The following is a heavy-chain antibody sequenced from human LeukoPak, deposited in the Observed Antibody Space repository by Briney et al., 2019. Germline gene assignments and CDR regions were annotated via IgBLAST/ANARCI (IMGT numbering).Heavy chain of an antibody. CDR2: ISGSSNYI. J-gene: IGHJ3*02. V-gene: IGHV3-21*01. CDR1: GFTFSNND. Sequence: GGSLRLSCAASGFTFSNNDMNWVRQAPGKGLEWVSSISGSSNYIYYADSVKGRFTISRDNAKNSLYLQMNSLRAEDTAVYYCAREGCSGTSCYGVDAFDIWGQGTKVTVSS. D-gene: IGHD2-15*01. CDR3: AREGCSGTSCYGVDAFDI.